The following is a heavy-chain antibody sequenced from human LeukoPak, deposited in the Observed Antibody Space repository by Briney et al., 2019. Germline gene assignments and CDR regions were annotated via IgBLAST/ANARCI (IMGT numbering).Heavy chain of an antibody. CDR1: GFTFSSYW. V-gene: IGHV3-7*01. CDR3: ARSEWFGEPPLDF. J-gene: IGHJ4*02. CDR2: IKQDGSEK. D-gene: IGHD3-10*01. Sequence: GGSLRLSCAASGFTFSSYWMSWVRQAPGKGLEWVANIKQDGSEKCYVDSVKGRFTISRDNAKNSLYVQMNSLRAEDTAVYYCARSEWFGEPPLDFWGQGTLVTVSS.